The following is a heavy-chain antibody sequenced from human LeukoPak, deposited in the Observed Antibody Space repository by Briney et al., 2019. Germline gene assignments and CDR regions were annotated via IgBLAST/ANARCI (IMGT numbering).Heavy chain of an antibody. V-gene: IGHV4-39*01. J-gene: IGHJ4*02. CDR3: ARHGTSEMYFDY. CDR2: VYYSENS. Sequence: PSETLSLTCTVSGGSISSTHYYWGWIRQPPGKRLEWIGSVYYSENSYYNPSLESRVTMSVDTSKNQFSLKLSSVTATDTAMYYCARHGTSEMYFDYWGQGALVTVSS. CDR1: GGSISSTHYY.